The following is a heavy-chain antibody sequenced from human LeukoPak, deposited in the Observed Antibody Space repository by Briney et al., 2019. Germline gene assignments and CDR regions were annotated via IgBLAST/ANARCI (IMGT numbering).Heavy chain of an antibody. J-gene: IGHJ4*02. CDR1: GLTFSIYA. CDR3: AKHPSIVGATTYFDY. V-gene: IGHV3-23*01. CDR2: ISGSGGST. Sequence: GGSLRLSCAASGLTFSIYAMSWVRQAPGKGLEWVSAISGSGGSTYYADSVKGRFTISRDNSKNTLYLQVNSLRAEDTAVYYCAKHPSIVGATTYFDYWGQGTLVTVSS. D-gene: IGHD1-26*01.